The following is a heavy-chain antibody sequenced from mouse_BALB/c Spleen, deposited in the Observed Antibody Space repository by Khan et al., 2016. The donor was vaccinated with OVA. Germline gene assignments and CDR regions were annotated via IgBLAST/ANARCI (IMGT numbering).Heavy chain of an antibody. V-gene: IGHV1-4*01. CDR1: GYTFISYT. Sequence: QVQLQQSGAELARPGASVKMSCKASGYTFISYTIHWIKKRPGQGLEWIGYINPSNGYTNYNQKFKDKATLTTDKSSTTAYLQLSSLTSDDSAVYNCVRDGAYHRNDGWFAYWGQGTLVIVSA. J-gene: IGHJ3*01. D-gene: IGHD2-14*01. CDR3: VRDGAYHRNDGWFAY. CDR2: INPSNGYT.